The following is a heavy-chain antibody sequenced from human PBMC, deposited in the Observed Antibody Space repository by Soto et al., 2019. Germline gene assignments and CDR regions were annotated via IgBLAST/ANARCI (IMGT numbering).Heavy chain of an antibody. CDR2: ISVYNGAT. V-gene: IGHV1-18*01. D-gene: IGHD6-25*01. CDR3: ARERRDAFGF. Sequence: QVQLVQSGAEVKKPGASVKVSCKASGYTFTSFGINWVRQAPGQGLEWMGWISVYNGATNYAQNFQGRITVTTDTSPSTAYMELRRLGSDGTAVYFCARERRDAFGFWGQGAVVTVSS. J-gene: IGHJ3*01. CDR1: GYTFTSFG.